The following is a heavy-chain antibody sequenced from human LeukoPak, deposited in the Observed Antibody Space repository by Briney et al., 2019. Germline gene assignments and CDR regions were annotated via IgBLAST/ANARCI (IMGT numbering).Heavy chain of an antibody. CDR2: INKDGSEK. Sequence: GGSLRLSCRASGFTFTNYWMNWVRQAPGKGLEWVANINKDGSEKNYVDSMKGRFTISRDNSKNTLYLQMNSLRAEDTAVYYCAKANSITIFGVISPVDYWGQGTLVTVSS. J-gene: IGHJ4*02. CDR3: AKANSITIFGVISPVDY. CDR1: GFTFTNYW. V-gene: IGHV3-7*03. D-gene: IGHD3-3*01.